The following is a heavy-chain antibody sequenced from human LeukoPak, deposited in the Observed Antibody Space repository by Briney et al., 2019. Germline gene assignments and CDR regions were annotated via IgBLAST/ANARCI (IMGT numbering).Heavy chain of an antibody. Sequence: SETLSLTCAVYGGSFSGYYWSWIRQPPGKGLEWIGEITHSGSTNDNPSLKSRVTISVDTSKNQFSLQLSSVTAADTAVYYRARRGSESYYVWGQGTLVTVSS. J-gene: IGHJ4*02. V-gene: IGHV4-34*01. CDR1: GGSFSGYY. D-gene: IGHD1-26*01. CDR2: ITHSGST. CDR3: ARRGSESYYV.